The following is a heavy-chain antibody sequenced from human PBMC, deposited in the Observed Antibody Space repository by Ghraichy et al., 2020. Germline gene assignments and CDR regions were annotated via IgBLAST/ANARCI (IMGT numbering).Heavy chain of an antibody. CDR3: ARVHASSGYSFDY. J-gene: IGHJ4*02. Sequence: GESLNISCAASGFTFSDHYMDWVRQAPGKGLEWVGRTRNKVNSYTTEYAASVKGRFTISRDDSKNSLYLQMNSLKTEDTAVYYCARVHASSGYSFDYWGQGTLVTVSS. CDR1: GFTFSDHY. CDR2: TRNKVNSYTT. V-gene: IGHV3-72*01. D-gene: IGHD3-22*01.